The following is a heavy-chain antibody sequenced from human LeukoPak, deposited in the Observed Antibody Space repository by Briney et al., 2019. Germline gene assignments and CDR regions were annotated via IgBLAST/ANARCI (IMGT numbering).Heavy chain of an antibody. Sequence: ASVKVSCKVSGHTLTELFMHWVRQAPGKGPEWMGGFDPEDGETIYAQKFQGRVTMTKDTSTHTGYMELSSLRSDDTAVYYCTLQRISFLNYFDPWGQGTLVTVSS. CDR3: TLQRISFLNYFDP. J-gene: IGHJ5*02. CDR2: FDPEDGET. CDR1: GHTLTELF. V-gene: IGHV1-24*01. D-gene: IGHD2/OR15-2a*01.